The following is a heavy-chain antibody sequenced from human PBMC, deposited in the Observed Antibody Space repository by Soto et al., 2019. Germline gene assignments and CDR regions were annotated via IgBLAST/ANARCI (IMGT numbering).Heavy chain of an antibody. V-gene: IGHV4-4*07. CDR2: IYASGST. Sequence: TLSLTCNVSDDSLSTYYWSWIRQPAGKGLEWIGRIYASGSTNYNPSLKGRVSMSVDTSKKQFSLRMISVTAADTAMYYCARSAIAHGGWFRPCAQRVPVTVSS. CDR1: DDSLSTYY. D-gene: IGHD2-21*01. CDR3: ARSAIAHGGWFRP. J-gene: IGHJ5*02.